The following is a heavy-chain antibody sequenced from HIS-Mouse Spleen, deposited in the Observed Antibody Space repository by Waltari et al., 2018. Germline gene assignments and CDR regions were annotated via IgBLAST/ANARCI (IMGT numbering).Heavy chain of an antibody. J-gene: IGHJ5*02. CDR1: GGSISSGGYY. Sequence: QVQLQESGPGLVKPSQTLSLTCTVSGGSISSGGYYWGWIRQHPGKGLEWIGYIYYSGSTCYHPSPQSPVNISVDTSKNQFSLKLSSVTAADTAVYYCARSPYYDFWSGYSDNWFDPWGQGTLVTVSS. V-gene: IGHV4-31*01. D-gene: IGHD3-3*01. CDR3: ARSPYYDFWSGYSDNWFDP. CDR2: IYYSGST.